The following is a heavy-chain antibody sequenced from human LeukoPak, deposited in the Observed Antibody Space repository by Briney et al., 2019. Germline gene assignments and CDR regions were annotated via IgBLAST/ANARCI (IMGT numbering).Heavy chain of an antibody. V-gene: IGHV3-7*01. Sequence: GGSLRLSCTTSGITFSNSCMSWVRQAPGKGLEWVAAIRPDGSEGYYADSVRGRFTISRDNSKNSFYLQMSSLRAEDTGVFYCARDVADSAFDYWGQGTLVTVSS. D-gene: IGHD3-22*01. CDR2: IRPDGSEG. CDR3: ARDVADSAFDY. CDR1: GITFSNSC. J-gene: IGHJ4*02.